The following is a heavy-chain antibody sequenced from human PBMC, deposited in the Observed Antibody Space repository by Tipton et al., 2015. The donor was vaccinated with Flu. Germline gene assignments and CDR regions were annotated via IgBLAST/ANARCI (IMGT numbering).Heavy chain of an antibody. CDR3: AREGVVVPAPRGWDFDL. V-gene: IGHV4-34*01. J-gene: IGHJ2*01. CDR2: INHSGST. Sequence: TLSLTCAVYGGSFSGYYWSWIRQPPGKGLEWIGEINHSGSTNYNPSLKSRVTISVDTSKNQFSLKLSSVTAADTAVYYCAREGVVVPAPRGWDFDLWGRGPLVTVSS. D-gene: IGHD2-2*01. CDR1: GGSFSGYY.